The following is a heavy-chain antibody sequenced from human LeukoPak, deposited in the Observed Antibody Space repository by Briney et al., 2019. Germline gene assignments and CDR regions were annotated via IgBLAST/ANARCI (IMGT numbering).Heavy chain of an antibody. CDR3: AKHPSPYYDFWSGYYLGDY. CDR2: ISGSGGST. Sequence: PGGSLRLSCAASGLTFSSYAMSWVRQAPGKGLEWVSAISGSGGSTYYADSVKGRFTISRDNSKNTLYLQMNSLRAEDTAVYYCAKHPSPYYDFWSGYYLGDYWGQGTLVTVSS. D-gene: IGHD3-3*01. V-gene: IGHV3-23*01. CDR1: GLTFSSYA. J-gene: IGHJ4*02.